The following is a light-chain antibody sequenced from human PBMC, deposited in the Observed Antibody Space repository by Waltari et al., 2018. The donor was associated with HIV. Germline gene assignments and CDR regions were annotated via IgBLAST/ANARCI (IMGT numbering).Light chain of an antibody. CDR3: QQYYSSLPT. Sequence: DIVMTQSPASLVVSLGERATIHYKASHSVLDSSNNKNCLGWYQQKPGQPPKLIIYWASTRESGVPDRFSGSGSGTDFNLTISSLQAEDVAVYYCQQYYSSLPTFGQGTKVESK. CDR1: HSVLDSSNNKNC. CDR2: WAS. J-gene: IGKJ1*01. V-gene: IGKV4-1*01.